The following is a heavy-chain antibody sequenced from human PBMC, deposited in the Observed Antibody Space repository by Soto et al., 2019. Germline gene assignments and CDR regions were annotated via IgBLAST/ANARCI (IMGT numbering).Heavy chain of an antibody. CDR2: IYYSGST. CDR1: GGSISSGGYY. Sequence: NPSETLSLACTESGGSISSGGYYWGWIRQPPGKGLEWIGSIYYSGSTYYNPSLKSRVTISVDTSKNQFSLQLSSVTAADTAVYYCARHRDSGWYGSMEFDYWGQGTLVTVSS. CDR3: ARHRDSGWYGSMEFDY. V-gene: IGHV4-39*01. J-gene: IGHJ4*02. D-gene: IGHD6-19*01.